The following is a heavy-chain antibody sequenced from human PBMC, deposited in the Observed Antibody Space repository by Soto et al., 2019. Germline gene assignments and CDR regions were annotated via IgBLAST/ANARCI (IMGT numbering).Heavy chain of an antibody. J-gene: IGHJ4*02. CDR3: ARHGSY. CDR1: GASISDTSYY. V-gene: IGHV4-39*01. CDR2: IYFSGTT. Sequence: SETLSLTCNVSGASISDTSYYWGWIRQPPGKGLEWIGTIYFSGTTFYNPSLKSRLTISVDTSKNQFSLRLRSVTAADTAVYYCARHGSYWGQGTLVTVSS.